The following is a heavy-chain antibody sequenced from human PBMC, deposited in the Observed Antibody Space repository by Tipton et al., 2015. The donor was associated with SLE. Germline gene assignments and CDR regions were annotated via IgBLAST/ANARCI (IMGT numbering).Heavy chain of an antibody. CDR1: GYSFNSYL. V-gene: IGHV1-18*01. J-gene: IGHJ4*02. CDR2: ISGYNGDT. CDR3: ARDYDGFDY. Sequence: QLVQSGAEVRKPGASVKVSCKASGYSFNSYLLSWVRQAPGQGLEWMGRISGYNGDTNYAQKFQDRVTLATDTSTSTAYMELRRLTSDDTAVYFCARDYDGFDYWGQGTLVAVS. D-gene: IGHD3-3*01.